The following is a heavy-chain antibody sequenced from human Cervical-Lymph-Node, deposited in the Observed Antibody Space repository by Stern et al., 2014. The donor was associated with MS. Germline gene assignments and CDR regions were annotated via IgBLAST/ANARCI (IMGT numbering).Heavy chain of an antibody. CDR1: GDSFTTNA. CDR2: ISAGGDT. D-gene: IGHD6-19*01. CDR3: ASAGGWYEPDY. V-gene: IGHV1-3*01. Sequence: QVQLMQSGAEVKKPGASVKVSCKTSGDSFTTNAMHWVRQAPGQRLEWLGWISAGGDTKYSQKFQDRVTITRDTSASTAYMEVSSLKSEDTAIYYCASAGGWYEPDYWGQGTLVTVSS. J-gene: IGHJ4*02.